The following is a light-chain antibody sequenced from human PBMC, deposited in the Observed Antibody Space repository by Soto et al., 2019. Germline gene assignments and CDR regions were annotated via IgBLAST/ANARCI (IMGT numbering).Light chain of an antibody. CDR1: QSVSSSY. V-gene: IGKV3-20*01. CDR2: GAS. Sequence: EIVLTQSPGTLSLSPGERATLSCRASQSVSSSYLAWYQQNTGQAPRLLIYGASSRATGIPDRFSGSGSGTDFTLTISRLEPEEFAVYYCQQYGSSPITVGQGTRREIK. CDR3: QQYGSSPIT. J-gene: IGKJ5*01.